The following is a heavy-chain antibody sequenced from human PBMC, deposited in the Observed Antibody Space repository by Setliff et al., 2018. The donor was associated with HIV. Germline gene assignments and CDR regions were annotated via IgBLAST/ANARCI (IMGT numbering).Heavy chain of an antibody. CDR2: TYSGGST. CDR3: ARVAAAAANLLYYFDY. J-gene: IGHJ4*02. D-gene: IGHD6-13*01. V-gene: IGHV3-66*01. CDR1: GFTVSSNY. Sequence: GGSLRLSCGASGFTVSSNYMSWVRQAPGKGLEWVSFTYSGGSTYYADSVKGRFTISRDNSKNTVYLQMSSLRAEDMAVYYCARVAAAAANLLYYFDYWGQGTRVTVSS.